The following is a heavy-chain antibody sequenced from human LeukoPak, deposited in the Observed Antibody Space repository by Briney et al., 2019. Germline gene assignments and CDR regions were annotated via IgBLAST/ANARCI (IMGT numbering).Heavy chain of an antibody. J-gene: IGHJ6*03. D-gene: IGHD5-18*01. CDR1: GYTFTGYY. V-gene: IGHV1-2*02. CDR3: ARVGGYSYGRIGAYYYYYMDV. CDR2: INPNSGGT. Sequence: ASVKVSCKASGYTFTGYYMHWVRQAPGQGLEWMGWINPNSGGTNYAQKLQGRVTMTTDTSTSTAYMELRSLRSDDTAVYYCARVGGYSYGRIGAYYYYYMDVWGKGTTVTVSS.